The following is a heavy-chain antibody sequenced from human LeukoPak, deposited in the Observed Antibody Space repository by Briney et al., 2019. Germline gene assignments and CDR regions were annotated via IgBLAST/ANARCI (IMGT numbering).Heavy chain of an antibody. J-gene: IGHJ4*02. Sequence: GGSLRLSCAASGFTFSSYAMHWVRQAPGKGLEWLAVISHDGSNKYYADSVKGRFTISRDNFDNTLYLQMNSLKPEDTAVYYCARGGIIVVVPAALDYWGQGTLVTVSS. V-gene: IGHV3-30*04. CDR1: GFTFSSYA. CDR3: ARGGIIVVVPAALDY. D-gene: IGHD2-2*01. CDR2: ISHDGSNK.